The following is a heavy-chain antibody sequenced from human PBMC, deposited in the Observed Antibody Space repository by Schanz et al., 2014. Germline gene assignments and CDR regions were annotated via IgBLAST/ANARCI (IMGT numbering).Heavy chain of an antibody. CDR3: ARGGSGSHYRLDY. Sequence: EVQLVESGGGLVQPGGSLRLSCAASGFTFSSYAMTWVRQAPGMGLEWISYIGSSSSRIDHADSVKGRFTISRDNAKNSLYLQMNSLRAEDTGLYFCARGGSGSHYRLDYWGQGTLVTVSS. V-gene: IGHV3-48*01. D-gene: IGHD1-26*01. CDR1: GFTFSSYA. J-gene: IGHJ4*02. CDR2: IGSSSSRI.